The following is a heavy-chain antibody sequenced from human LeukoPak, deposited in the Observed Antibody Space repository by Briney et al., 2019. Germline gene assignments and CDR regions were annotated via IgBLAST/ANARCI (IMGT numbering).Heavy chain of an antibody. CDR3: ARRDSSSWHFDY. Sequence: SETLSLTCTVSGGSVTNSAFYWGWIRQPPGKGLEWIGSIYYSGTTYYKPSLKSRVTISIDTSKNQFSLKLSSVTAADTAVYYCARRDSSSWHFDYWGQGTLVTVSS. J-gene: IGHJ4*02. D-gene: IGHD6-13*01. CDR2: IYYSGTT. CDR1: GGSVTNSAFY. V-gene: IGHV4-39*07.